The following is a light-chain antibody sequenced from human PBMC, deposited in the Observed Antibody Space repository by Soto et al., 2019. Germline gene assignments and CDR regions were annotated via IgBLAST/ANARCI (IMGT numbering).Light chain of an antibody. CDR2: GNR. CDR1: NSNLGAGYD. J-gene: IGLJ3*02. Sequence: QSVLTQPPSVSGAPGQRVTISCTGNNSNLGAGYDVHWYQQLPGAAPKLVIFGNRNRPSGVPERFSGSKSGTSASLAITGRQAEDEAYYYCQAYDYSLTAFVFGGGTKVTVL. V-gene: IGLV1-40*01. CDR3: QAYDYSLTAFV.